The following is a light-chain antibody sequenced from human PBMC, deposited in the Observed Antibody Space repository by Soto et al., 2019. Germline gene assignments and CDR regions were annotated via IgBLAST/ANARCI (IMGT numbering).Light chain of an antibody. CDR1: QTLSSSY. V-gene: IGKV3-20*01. J-gene: IGKJ2*01. CDR3: QQYGPSPMYT. Sequence: ENVLTQSPGTLSLSPGERATLSCRASQTLSSSYLAWYQQKPGQAPRLLIYGASNRVTGIPGRFSGSTSGTDFTLTISRLEPEDFAVYYCQQYGPSPMYTFGQGTNLEIK. CDR2: GAS.